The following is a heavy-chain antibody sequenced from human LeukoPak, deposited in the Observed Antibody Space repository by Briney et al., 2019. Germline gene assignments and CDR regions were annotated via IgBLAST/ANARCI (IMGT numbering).Heavy chain of an antibody. CDR3: ARAPYYYDSSGYYFDY. CDR1: GGTFSSYA. V-gene: IGHV1-69*04. D-gene: IGHD3-22*01. J-gene: IGHJ4*02. CDR2: IIPILGIA. Sequence: ASVKVSCKASGGTFSSYAISWVRQAPGQGLEWMGRIIPILGIANYAQKFQGRVTITADKSTSTAYMELSSLRAEDTAVYYCARAPYYYDSSGYYFDYWGQGTLVTVSS.